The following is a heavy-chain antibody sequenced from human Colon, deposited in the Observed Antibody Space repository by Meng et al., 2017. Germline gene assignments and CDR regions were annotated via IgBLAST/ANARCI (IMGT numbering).Heavy chain of an antibody. V-gene: IGHV4-34*01. D-gene: IGHD3-22*01. Sequence: QVQLQQWWARLLTPSETPSLSCDVYGGSVSRDFVRWIRRTPGKGMEWIGGISEGGGTLYNPSLKSRVFISVDTSNSELTLKLQSSNDADTGVYYCARGQGFLLHYFDNWGQGTLVTVSS. CDR3: ARGQGFLLHYFDN. CDR1: GGSVSRDF. J-gene: IGHJ4*02. CDR2: ISEGGGT.